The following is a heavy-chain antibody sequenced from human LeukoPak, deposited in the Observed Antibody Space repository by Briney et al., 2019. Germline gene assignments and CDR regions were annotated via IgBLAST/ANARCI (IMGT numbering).Heavy chain of an antibody. CDR3: AKDGGESRDYYFEY. J-gene: IGHJ4*02. Sequence: GGSLRLSCAASGFTFGDYAMHWVRQAPGKGLEWVSGINWNGGSIGYADSVKGRFTISRDSAKNSLYLQMTSLRAKDTALYYCAKDGGESRDYYFEYWGQGTLVTVSS. D-gene: IGHD2-21*01. CDR1: GFTFGDYA. V-gene: IGHV3-9*01. CDR2: INWNGGSI.